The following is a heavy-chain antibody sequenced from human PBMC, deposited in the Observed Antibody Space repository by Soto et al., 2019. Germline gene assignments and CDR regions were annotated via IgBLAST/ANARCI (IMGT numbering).Heavy chain of an antibody. D-gene: IGHD4-17*01. V-gene: IGHV4-59*01. J-gene: IGHJ4*02. Sequence: PSETLSLTCTVSDGSISNYYWSWIRQPPGKGLDWIGYVHYSGRATYNPSFKSRVSISVDTSKNQFSVKMSSVTAADTAVYYCARISNDYGGHGAFDYWGQGTMVTVSS. CDR1: DGSISNYY. CDR2: VHYSGRA. CDR3: ARISNDYGGHGAFDY.